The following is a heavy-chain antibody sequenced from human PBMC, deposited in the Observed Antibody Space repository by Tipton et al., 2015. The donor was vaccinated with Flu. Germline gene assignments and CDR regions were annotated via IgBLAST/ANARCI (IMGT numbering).Heavy chain of an antibody. CDR1: GGSLRSDSDY. CDR2: LYYTGTT. Sequence: TLSLTCTVSGGSLRSDSDYWGWIRQPPGKGLEWIGNLYYTGTTHYNPSLKGRVTISVDTSKNQFSLKMSSVTAADTAVYFCARRDYSNYVSQPKNWFDLWGQGILVTVSA. D-gene: IGHD4-11*01. J-gene: IGHJ5*02. V-gene: IGHV4-39*07. CDR3: ARRDYSNYVSQPKNWFDL.